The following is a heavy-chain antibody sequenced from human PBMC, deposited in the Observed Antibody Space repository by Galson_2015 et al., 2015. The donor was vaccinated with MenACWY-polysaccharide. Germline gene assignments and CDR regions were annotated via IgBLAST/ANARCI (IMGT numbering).Heavy chain of an antibody. V-gene: IGHV3-64D*08. CDR3: VKGGYSSSWYRGDY. J-gene: IGHJ4*02. CDR1: GFTFSNYG. Sequence: SLRLSCAASGFTFSNYGMAWVRQAPGKGLEYVSGISSNGGSTYYADSVTGRFTISRDNSRNTLYLQMSSLRAEDTAVYYCVKGGYSSSWYRGDYWGQGTLVTVSP. D-gene: IGHD6-13*01. CDR2: ISSNGGST.